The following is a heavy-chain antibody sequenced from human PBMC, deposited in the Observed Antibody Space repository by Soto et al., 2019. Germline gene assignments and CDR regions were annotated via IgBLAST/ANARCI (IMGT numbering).Heavy chain of an antibody. J-gene: IGHJ6*02. CDR3: AKDRLRNYDFWSGYSYYYGMDV. D-gene: IGHD3-3*01. CDR2: ISGSGGST. CDR1: GFTFSSYA. Sequence: PGGSLRLSCAASGFTFSSYAMSWVRQAPGKGLEWVSAISGSGGSTYYADSVKGRFTISRDNSKNTLYLQMNSLRAEDTAVYYCAKDRLRNYDFWSGYSYYYGMDVWGQGTTVTVSS. V-gene: IGHV3-23*01.